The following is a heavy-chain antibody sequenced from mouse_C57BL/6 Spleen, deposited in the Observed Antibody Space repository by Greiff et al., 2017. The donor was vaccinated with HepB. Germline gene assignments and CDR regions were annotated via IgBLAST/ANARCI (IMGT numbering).Heavy chain of an antibody. J-gene: IGHJ2*01. Sequence: VQLQQPGAELVRPGSSVKLSCKASGYTFTSYWMDWVKQRPGQGLEWIGNIYPSDSETHYNQKFKDKATLTVDKSSSTAYMKLSSLTSEDSAVYYCARHSTVVADDYWGQGTTLTVSS. CDR3: ARHSTVVADDY. CDR1: GYTFTSYW. D-gene: IGHD1-1*01. V-gene: IGHV1-61*01. CDR2: IYPSDSET.